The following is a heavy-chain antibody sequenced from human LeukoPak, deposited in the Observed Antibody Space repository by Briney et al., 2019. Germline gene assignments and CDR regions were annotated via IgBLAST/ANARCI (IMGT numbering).Heavy chain of an antibody. J-gene: IGHJ4*02. D-gene: IGHD3/OR15-3a*01. V-gene: IGHV4-39*01. CDR3: AKLPSADYDFLPDY. Sequence: SETLSLTCTVSGGSISSSSYYWGWIRQPPGKGLEWIGSIYYSGSTYYNPSLKSRLTISIDTSKNQFSLKLSSVTAADTAVYYCAKLPSADYDFLPDYWGQGTLVTVSS. CDR1: GGSISSSSYY. CDR2: IYYSGST.